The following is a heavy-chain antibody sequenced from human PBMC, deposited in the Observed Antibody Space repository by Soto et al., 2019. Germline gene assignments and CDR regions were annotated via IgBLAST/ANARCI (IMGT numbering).Heavy chain of an antibody. J-gene: IGHJ4*02. CDR3: ATRDTGRVY. Sequence: QVQLQESGPGLVKPSGTLSLTCAVSGVSIGSHDWWTWVRQPPGKGLEWIGESHQSGNTNYNSSLESRVTISLDKSKNHFSLHLSSVTVAATAVYYCATRDTGRVYWGQGTLVTVSS. CDR1: GVSIGSHDW. CDR2: SHQSGNT. V-gene: IGHV4-4*02. D-gene: IGHD5-18*01.